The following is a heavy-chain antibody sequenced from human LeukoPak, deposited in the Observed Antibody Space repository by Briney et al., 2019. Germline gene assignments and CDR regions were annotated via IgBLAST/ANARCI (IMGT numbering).Heavy chain of an antibody. CDR2: MNPNSGNT. CDR3: ARDNGGTAMAYYYYYYMDV. D-gene: IGHD5-18*01. Sequence: ASVKVSCKASGYTFTSYDINWVRQATGQGLEWMGWMNPNSGNTGYAQKFQGRVTMTRHTSISTAYMELSSLRSEDTAVYYCARDNGGTAMAYYYYYYMDVWGKGTTVTISS. V-gene: IGHV1-8*01. J-gene: IGHJ6*03. CDR1: GYTFTSYD.